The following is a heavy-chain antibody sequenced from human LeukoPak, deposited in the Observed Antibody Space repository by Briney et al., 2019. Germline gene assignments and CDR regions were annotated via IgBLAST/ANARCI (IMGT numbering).Heavy chain of an antibody. CDR2: IKEDGSMT. Sequence: PGGSLRLSCEASGFTFSNYWMSWVRQAPGRGLEWVANIKEDGSMTQYADSVRGRFTISRDYAKSSVFLQMSGLKAEDSAVYYCAKFGDSGSYAGDSWWGQGTLVTVSS. D-gene: IGHD3-10*01. V-gene: IGHV3-7*03. J-gene: IGHJ4*02. CDR3: AKFGDSGSYAGDSW. CDR1: GFTFSNYW.